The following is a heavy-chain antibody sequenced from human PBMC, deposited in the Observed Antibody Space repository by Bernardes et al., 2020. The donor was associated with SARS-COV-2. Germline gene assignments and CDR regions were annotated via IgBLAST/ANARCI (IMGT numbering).Heavy chain of an antibody. CDR1: GYTLTELS. CDR2: FDPEDGET. Sequence: ASVKVSCKVSGYTLTELSMHWVRQAPGKGLEWMGGFDPEDGETIYAQKFQGRVTMTEDTSTDTAYMELSSLRSEDTAVYYCATFWSGSKPYWFDPWGQGTLVTVSS. J-gene: IGHJ5*02. V-gene: IGHV1-24*01. CDR3: ATFWSGSKPYWFDP. D-gene: IGHD3-3*01.